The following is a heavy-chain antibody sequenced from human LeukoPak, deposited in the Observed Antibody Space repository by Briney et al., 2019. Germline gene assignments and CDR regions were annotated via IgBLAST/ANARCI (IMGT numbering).Heavy chain of an antibody. J-gene: IGHJ4*02. CDR1: GFTFSSYA. CDR3: AKDGIRDCSGGSCLNSFDY. Sequence: AGGSRRLSCAPSGFTFSSYAMSWILQAPGKGLELLSAISGSGSSTYYADPVRGRFNISRDNSKNTLYLQMNSLRAEDTAFFFQAKDGIRDCSGGSCLNSFDYWGQGTLVTVSS. D-gene: IGHD2-15*01. CDR2: ISGSGSST. V-gene: IGHV3-23*01.